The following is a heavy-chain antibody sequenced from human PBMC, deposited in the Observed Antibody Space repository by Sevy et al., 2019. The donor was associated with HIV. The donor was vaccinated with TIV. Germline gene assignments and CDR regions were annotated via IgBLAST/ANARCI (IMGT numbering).Heavy chain of an antibody. Sequence: SETLSLTCNVSGGSIRSGRYYWAWIRQPAGKGLEWIGRIFPSGGSNFNPSMMSRVSMSIDTSKKQFSLTLTSVTAADAGVYYCVQWVAASALFDSWGQGTLVTVSS. CDR2: IFPSGGS. CDR3: VQWVAASALFDS. V-gene: IGHV4-61*02. D-gene: IGHD2-15*01. CDR1: GGSIRSGRYY. J-gene: IGHJ4*02.